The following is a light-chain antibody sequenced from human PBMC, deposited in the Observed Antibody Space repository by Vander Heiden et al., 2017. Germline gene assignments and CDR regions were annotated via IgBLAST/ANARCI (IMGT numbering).Light chain of an antibody. CDR3: QQSYTIPRT. CDR2: SAS. Sequence: DIQLTQSPSSLSASVGDRVTISCRTSQNIDMYLNWYQQNPGKAPKLLIYSASSLQSGVPSRFSGSGSGTDFTLTISSLQPEDFATYYCQQSYTIPRTFGQGTQVEI. CDR1: QNIDMY. V-gene: IGKV1-39*01. J-gene: IGKJ1*01.